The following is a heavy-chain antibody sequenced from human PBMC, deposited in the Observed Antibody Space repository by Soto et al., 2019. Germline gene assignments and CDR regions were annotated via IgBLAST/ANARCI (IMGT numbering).Heavy chain of an antibody. J-gene: IGHJ4*02. CDR2: IKSKTDGGTA. D-gene: IGHD2-15*01. V-gene: IGHV3-15*07. CDR1: GFCFTNAW. CDR3: TTEEVVVVATDFDY. Sequence: GGSLRLSCAASGFCFTNAWMNWFRQAPGKGLEWVGRIKSKTDGGTADYAAPVKGRFTISRDESKNTLYLQMNSLKTEDTAAYYCTTEEVVVVATDFDYWGQGTLVTVSS.